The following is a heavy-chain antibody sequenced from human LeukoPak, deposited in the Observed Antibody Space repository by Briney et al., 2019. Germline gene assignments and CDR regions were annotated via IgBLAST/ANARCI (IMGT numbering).Heavy chain of an antibody. CDR2: IWYDGSNK. D-gene: IGHD4-17*01. J-gene: IGHJ4*02. CDR1: GFTFNNYG. V-gene: IGHV3-33*08. CDR3: ARGFGDYEFGSFDY. Sequence: GGSLRLSCAASGFTFNNYGLHWVRQAPGKGLEWVAVIWYDGSNKYYADSVKGRFTISRDNSKNTLYLQMNSLRAKDTAVYYCARGFGDYEFGSFDYWGQGTLVTVSS.